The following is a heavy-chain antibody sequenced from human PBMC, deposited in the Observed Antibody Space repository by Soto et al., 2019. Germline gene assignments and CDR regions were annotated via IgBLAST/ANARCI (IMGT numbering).Heavy chain of an antibody. Sequence: QVQLVQSGAEVKKPGASVKVSCKASGGTFSSYTISWVRQAPGQGLEWMGRISPILGIANYAQKVQGRVTIAADKSTSTAYMELSSLRSEDTAVYYCARESDGDYDYYFDYWGQGTLVTVSS. J-gene: IGHJ4*02. CDR3: ARESDGDYDYYFDY. V-gene: IGHV1-69*08. CDR2: ISPILGIA. CDR1: GGTFSSYT. D-gene: IGHD4-17*01.